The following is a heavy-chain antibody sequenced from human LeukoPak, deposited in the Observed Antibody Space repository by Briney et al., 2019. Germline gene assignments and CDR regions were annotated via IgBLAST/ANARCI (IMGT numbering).Heavy chain of an antibody. J-gene: IGHJ4*02. CDR2: LSHRGNT. V-gene: IGHV4-39*01. CDR3: ARHNAPRRVGFDF. Sequence: SETLSLTCTVSGDSVSNDFYYWGWIRQPPGKGLEWVACLSHRGNTWYNPSLESRVTISVDTSKNRFSLNFNSVTAADTALDWCARHNAPRRVGFDFWGQGILVTVSS. CDR1: GDSVSNDFYY. D-gene: IGHD3-10*01.